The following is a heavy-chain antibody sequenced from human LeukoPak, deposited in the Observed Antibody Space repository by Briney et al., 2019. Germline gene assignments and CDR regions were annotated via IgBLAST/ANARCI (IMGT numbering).Heavy chain of an antibody. CDR3: AKAPTRYCGSSTSCYGDS. Sequence: PGGSLRLSCAASGFTFSSYVMSWVRQAPGKGLEWVSAISGSGGSTFYEDSVQGRFTISRDNSKNTLYLQMNSLRAEDTAVYYCAKAPTRYCGSSTSCYGDSWGQGTLVTVSS. D-gene: IGHD2-2*01. J-gene: IGHJ4*02. V-gene: IGHV3-23*01. CDR2: ISGSGGST. CDR1: GFTFSSYV.